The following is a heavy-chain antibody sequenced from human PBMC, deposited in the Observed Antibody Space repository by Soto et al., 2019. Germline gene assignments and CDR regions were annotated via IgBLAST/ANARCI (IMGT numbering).Heavy chain of an antibody. CDR2: IYSGGST. D-gene: IGHD2-15*01. CDR3: ARVRHCSGGSCYSRGGGWFDP. CDR1: GFTVSSNY. Sequence: GGSLRLSCAASGFTVSSNYMSWVRQAPGKGLEWVSVIYSGGSTYYADSVRGRFTISRDNSKNTLYLQMNSLRAEDTAVYYCARVRHCSGGSCYSRGGGWFDPWGQGTLVTVSS. J-gene: IGHJ5*02. V-gene: IGHV3-53*01.